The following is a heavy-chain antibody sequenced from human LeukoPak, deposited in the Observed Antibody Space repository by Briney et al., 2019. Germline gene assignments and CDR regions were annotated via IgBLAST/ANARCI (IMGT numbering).Heavy chain of an antibody. CDR2: IKQDGSEK. D-gene: IGHD6-13*01. J-gene: IGHJ6*02. CDR1: GFTFSSLN. V-gene: IGHV3-7*01. Sequence: HPGGSLRLSCAASGFTFSSLNMNWVRQAPGKGLEWVANIKQDGSEKYYVDSVKGRFTIFRDNAKNSLYLQMNSLRAEDTAVYYCARDTGQQLPNYYYYGMDVWGQGTTVTVSS. CDR3: ARDTGQQLPNYYYYGMDV.